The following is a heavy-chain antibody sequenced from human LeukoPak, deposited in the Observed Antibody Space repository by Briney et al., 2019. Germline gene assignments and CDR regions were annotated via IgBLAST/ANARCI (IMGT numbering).Heavy chain of an antibody. J-gene: IGHJ6*02. CDR1: GDSINSNY. D-gene: IGHD5-18*01. CDR3: ARESGLWPKYNYGMDV. Sequence: SETLSLTCTVSGDSINSNYWSWIRQPPGRGLEWIGYTYDSGSTNYNPSLKSRVTMSVDTSKNQFSLKLTSLTAADTAVYYCARESGLWPKYNYGMDVWGQGTTVTVSS. V-gene: IGHV4-59*12. CDR2: TYDSGST.